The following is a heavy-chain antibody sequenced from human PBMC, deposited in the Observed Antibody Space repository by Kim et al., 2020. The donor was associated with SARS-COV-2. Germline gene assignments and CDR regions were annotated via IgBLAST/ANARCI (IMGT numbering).Heavy chain of an antibody. CDR2: ICYTGTT. V-gene: IGHV4-39*01. D-gene: IGHD3-9*01. Sequence: SETLSLTCTVSGDSIRRSNNYWGWVRQSPGKGLELIGNICYTGTTFYNPSLADRVTISVDTSKNEFSLRLSSVTAADTAVYYCARPAIPYGGYDIFYYGMDAWGQGTTVTVSS. J-gene: IGHJ6*02. CDR1: GDSIRRSNNY. CDR3: ARPAIPYGGYDIFYYGMDA.